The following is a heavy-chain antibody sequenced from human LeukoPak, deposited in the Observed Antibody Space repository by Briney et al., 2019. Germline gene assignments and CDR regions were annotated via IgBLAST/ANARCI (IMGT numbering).Heavy chain of an antibody. CDR1: GFSVTDYY. CDR3: AKDLSGGYDYFDY. D-gene: IGHD5-12*01. J-gene: IGHJ4*02. Sequence: GGSLRLSCAASGFSVTDYYMNWIRQAPGKGLEWISYISSSGSTIYYADSVKGRFTISRDNSKNTLYLQMNSLRAEDTAVYYCAKDLSGGYDYFDYWGQGTLVTVSS. V-gene: IGHV3-11*01. CDR2: ISSSGSTI.